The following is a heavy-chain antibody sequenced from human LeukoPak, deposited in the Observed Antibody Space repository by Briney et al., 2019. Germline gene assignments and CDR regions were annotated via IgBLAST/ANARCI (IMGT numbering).Heavy chain of an antibody. CDR2: IYYSGST. J-gene: IGHJ4*02. Sequence: SETLSLTCTVSGGSMNTYFWSWIRQPPGKGLEWIGYIYYSGSTNYNPSLKSRVTISVDTSKNQFSLKLSSVTAADTAVYYCARVGYCVGECPDYWGQGTLVTVSS. D-gene: IGHD2-21*01. V-gene: IGHV4-59*01. CDR3: ARVGYCVGECPDY. CDR1: GGSMNTYF.